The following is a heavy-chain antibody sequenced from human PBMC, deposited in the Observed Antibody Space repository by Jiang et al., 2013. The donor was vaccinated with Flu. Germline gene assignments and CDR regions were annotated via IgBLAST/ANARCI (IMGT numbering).Heavy chain of an antibody. CDR2: IYYSGST. D-gene: IGHD3-10*01. CDR1: GGSISSGGYY. V-gene: IGHV4-31*03. CDR3: ARGRYYYGSSNNWFDP. J-gene: IGHJ5*02. Sequence: GLVKPSQTLSLTCTVSGGSISSGGYYWSWIRQHPGKGLEWIGYIYYSGSTYYNPSLKSRVTISVDTSKNQFSLKLSSVTAADTAVYYCARGRYYYGSSNNWFDPWGQGTLVTVSS.